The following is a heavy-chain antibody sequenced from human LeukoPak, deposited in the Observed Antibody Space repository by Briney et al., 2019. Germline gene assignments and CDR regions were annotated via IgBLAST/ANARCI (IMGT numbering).Heavy chain of an antibody. J-gene: IGHJ4*02. CDR2: IYYTGST. D-gene: IGHD3-22*01. V-gene: IGHV4-59*08. Sequence: SETLSLTCTVSGDSISSFYWSWVRQSPGKGLEWIGYIYYTGSTSYNPSFKSRVTISVDTSKNQFSLKLSSVTAADTAVYYCAGPYDSSGYYFSYWGQGTLVTVSS. CDR1: GDSISSFY. CDR3: AGPYDSSGYYFSY.